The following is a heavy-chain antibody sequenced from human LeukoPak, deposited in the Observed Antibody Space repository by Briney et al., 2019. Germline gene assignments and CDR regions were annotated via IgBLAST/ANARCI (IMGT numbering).Heavy chain of an antibody. CDR3: ARLNKQWLAPTPDLDY. V-gene: IGHV5-51*01. D-gene: IGHD6-19*01. CDR2: IYPGDSDT. CDR1: GYSFTSYW. J-gene: IGHJ4*02. Sequence: GESLKISCKGSGYSFTSYWIGWVRQMPGKGLEWMGIIYPGDSDTRYSPSFQGQVTISADKSISTAYLQWSSLKASDTAMYYCARLNKQWLAPTPDLDYWGQGTLVAVSS.